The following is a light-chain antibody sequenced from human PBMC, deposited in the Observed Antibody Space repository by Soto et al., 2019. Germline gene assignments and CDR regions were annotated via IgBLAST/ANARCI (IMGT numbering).Light chain of an antibody. V-gene: IGLV2-14*01. Sequence: QSVLTQPASVSGSPGQSITISCTGTSSDVGGYNYVSWYQQHPGKAPKLVIYEVTKRPSGVSNRFSGSKSGNTASLTISGLQSEDEADYYCAAWDDSLNGPEFGGGTKLTVL. CDR1: SSDVGGYNY. CDR3: AAWDDSLNGPE. J-gene: IGLJ2*01. CDR2: EVT.